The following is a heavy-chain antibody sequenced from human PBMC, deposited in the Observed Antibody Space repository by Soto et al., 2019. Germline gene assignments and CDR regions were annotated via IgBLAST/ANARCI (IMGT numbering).Heavy chain of an antibody. V-gene: IGHV1-46*01. CDR1: GYTFTSYY. Sequence: QVQLVQSGAEVRKPGASVKVSCKTSGYTFTSYYIHWVRQPPGQGLEWMGVINLSGDSTSHAQKFQGRVTMTGDTSTRTVYMEMSSLKSADTAVYYCATAYNGYVPWDFDYWGQGTLVTVSS. D-gene: IGHD5-12*01. CDR3: ATAYNGYVPWDFDY. J-gene: IGHJ4*02. CDR2: INLSGDST.